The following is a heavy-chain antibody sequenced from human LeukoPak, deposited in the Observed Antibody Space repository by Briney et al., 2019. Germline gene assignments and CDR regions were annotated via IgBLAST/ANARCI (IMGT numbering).Heavy chain of an antibody. CDR3: ASIGGPSGMDV. Sequence: SVKVSCKASGGTFSSYAISWVRQAPGQGLEWMGRIIPILGIANYAQKFQGRVTITADKSTSTAYMELSSLRSEDTAVYYCASIGGPSGMDVWGQGTRSPSP. J-gene: IGHJ6*02. D-gene: IGHD3-10*01. V-gene: IGHV1-69*04. CDR2: IIPILGIA. CDR1: GGTFSSYA.